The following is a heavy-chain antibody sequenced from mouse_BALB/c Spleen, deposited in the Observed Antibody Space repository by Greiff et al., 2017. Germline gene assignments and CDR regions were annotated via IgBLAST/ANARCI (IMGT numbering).Heavy chain of an antibody. V-gene: IGHV2-2*02. CDR2: IWSGGST. J-gene: IGHJ4*01. CDR1: GFSLTSYG. Sequence: QVQLKQSGPGLVQPSQSLSITCTVSGFSLTSYGVHWVRQSPGKGLEWLGVIWSGGSTDYNAAFISRLSISKDNSKSQVFFKMNSLQANDTAIYYCARNWDYDGMDYGGQGTSVTVSS. CDR3: ARNWDYDGMDY.